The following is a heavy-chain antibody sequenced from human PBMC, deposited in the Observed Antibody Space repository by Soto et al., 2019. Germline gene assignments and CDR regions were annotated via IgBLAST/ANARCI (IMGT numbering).Heavy chain of an antibody. Sequence: AXETLSLTFTVSGGSISSYYWGWILQPPGKGLDWIGYLYYGGTTNYNPYLKSRVSISVDTSKNQFSLKLTSVTAADTAVYYCARGAGSFYYYGMDVWGQGTTVTV. CDR2: LYYGGTT. CDR3: ARGAGSFYYYGMDV. J-gene: IGHJ6*02. CDR1: GGSISSYY. V-gene: IGHV4-59*01. D-gene: IGHD6-13*01.